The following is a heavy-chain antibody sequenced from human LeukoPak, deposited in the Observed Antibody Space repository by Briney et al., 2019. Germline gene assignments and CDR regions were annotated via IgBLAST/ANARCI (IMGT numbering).Heavy chain of an antibody. J-gene: IGHJ4*02. V-gene: IGHV3-11*05. CDR3: AKDHDYIDY. CDR1: GFTFSDYY. CDR2: ISSSSTYT. D-gene: IGHD4/OR15-4a*01. Sequence: GGSLRLSCAASGFTFSDYYMSWIRQAPGKGLERLSSISSSSTYTNYADSVMGRFTVSRDNAKNSLYLQMNSLRVEDTAIYYCAKDHDYIDYWGQGTLVTVSS.